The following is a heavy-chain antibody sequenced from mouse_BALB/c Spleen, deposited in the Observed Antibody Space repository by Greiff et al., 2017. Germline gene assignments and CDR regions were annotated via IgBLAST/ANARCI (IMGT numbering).Heavy chain of an antibody. Sequence: ESGPGLVKPSQSLSLTCSVTGYSITSGYYWNWIRQFPGNKLEWMGYISYDGSNNYNPSLKNRISITRDTSKNQFFLKLNSVTTEDTATYYCARDRRDYYGSSYEDYWGQGTTLTVSS. CDR2: ISYDGSN. CDR3: ARDRRDYYGSSYEDY. D-gene: IGHD1-1*01. CDR1: GYSITSGYY. J-gene: IGHJ2*01. V-gene: IGHV3-6*02.